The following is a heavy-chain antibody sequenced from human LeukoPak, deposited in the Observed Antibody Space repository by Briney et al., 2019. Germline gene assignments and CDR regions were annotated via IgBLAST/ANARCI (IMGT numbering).Heavy chain of an antibody. V-gene: IGHV3-74*01. CDR3: ARDPASDY. Sequence: GGSLRLSCAASGFTFSSYWMHWVRQAPGEGLVWVSRINSDGSSTSYADSVKGRFTISRDNAKNTLYLQMNSLRAEDTAVYYCARDPASDYWGQGTLVTVSS. CDR1: GFTFSSYW. J-gene: IGHJ4*02. CDR2: INSDGSST.